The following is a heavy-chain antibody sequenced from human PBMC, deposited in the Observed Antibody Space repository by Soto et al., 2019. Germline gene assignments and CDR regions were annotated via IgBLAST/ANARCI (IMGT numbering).Heavy chain of an antibody. D-gene: IGHD4-17*01. CDR1: GYTFTSYV. CDR3: ARDLTYPMSTVTSAGY. J-gene: IGHJ4*02. CDR2: ISPYNGNT. Sequence: ASVKVSCKASGYTFTSYVISGVRQAPGQGLEWMGWISPYNGNTNYAQKLQGRVTMNTDTSTNTAYMELRSLRSDDTAVYYCARDLTYPMSTVTSAGYWGQGTLVTVSS. V-gene: IGHV1-18*01.